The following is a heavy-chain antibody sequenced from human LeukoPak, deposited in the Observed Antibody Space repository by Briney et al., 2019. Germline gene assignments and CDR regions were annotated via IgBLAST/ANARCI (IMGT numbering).Heavy chain of an antibody. Sequence: GGSLRLSCAASGFTVSGNYMSWVRQAPGKGLDWVSVIYSGDNTNYADSVKGRFTISRDYSKNTLYLQMSSRRAEDTAVYYCATGNQWLAFDYWGQGTLVTVSS. CDR1: GFTVSGNY. CDR3: ATGNQWLAFDY. J-gene: IGHJ4*02. D-gene: IGHD6-19*01. CDR2: IYSGDNT. V-gene: IGHV3-66*01.